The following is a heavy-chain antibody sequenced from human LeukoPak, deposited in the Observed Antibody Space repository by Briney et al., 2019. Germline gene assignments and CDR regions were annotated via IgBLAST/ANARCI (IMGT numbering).Heavy chain of an antibody. J-gene: IGHJ4*02. Sequence: GGSLRLSCAASGFTFSSYEMNWVRQAPGKGLEWVSYISSNGSTIYYADSVKGRFTISRDYAKNSLYLQMNSLRVEDTAVYYCAKVAKYYYGPETYYFFEQWGQGTPVTASS. CDR2: ISSNGSTI. CDR3: AKVAKYYYGPETYYFFEQ. CDR1: GFTFSSYE. V-gene: IGHV3-48*03. D-gene: IGHD3-10*01.